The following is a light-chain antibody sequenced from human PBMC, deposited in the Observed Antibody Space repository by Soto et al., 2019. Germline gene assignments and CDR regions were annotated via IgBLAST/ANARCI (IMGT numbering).Light chain of an antibody. V-gene: IGKV3-20*01. CDR1: QTVRNNY. CDR2: DAS. Sequence: EFVLTQSPGTLSLSPWERATLSCRASQTVRNNYLAWYQQKPGQAPRLLIYDASSRATGIPDRFSGGGSGTDFTLTITRLEPEDFAVYSCQQSGSSPSFGQGTRLEIK. CDR3: QQSGSSPS. J-gene: IGKJ5*01.